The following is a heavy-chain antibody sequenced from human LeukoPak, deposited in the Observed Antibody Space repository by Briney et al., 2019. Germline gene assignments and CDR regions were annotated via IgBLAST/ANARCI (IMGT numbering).Heavy chain of an antibody. D-gene: IGHD3-10*01. Sequence: GGSLRLSCTVSGFTVSSNSMSWVRQAPGKGLEWVSAITATSSSTHDADSVQGRFTISRDNSKNTLYLQMNSLRPEDTAIYYCAKLFESGTYNNFFHYWGQGTLVTVFS. CDR3: AKLFESGTYNNFFHY. J-gene: IGHJ4*02. V-gene: IGHV3-23*01. CDR2: ITATSSST. CDR1: GFTVSSNS.